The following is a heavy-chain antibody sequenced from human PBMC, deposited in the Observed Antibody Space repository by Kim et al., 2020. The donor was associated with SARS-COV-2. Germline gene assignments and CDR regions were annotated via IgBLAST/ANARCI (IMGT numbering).Heavy chain of an antibody. CDR2: ISGDGDTI. CDR3: AAGACSGGSCEYYYGLDV. J-gene: IGHJ6*02. CDR1: GFTFSSHA. Sequence: GGSLRLSCAGSGFTFSSHAMTWVRQTPGNGLEWVSAISGDGDTIFYADSVKGRFTITRDNSKNTLYLQMNSLRAEDSAVYYCAAGACSGGSCEYYYGLDVWGQGTTVTVSS. D-gene: IGHD2-15*01. V-gene: IGHV3-23*01.